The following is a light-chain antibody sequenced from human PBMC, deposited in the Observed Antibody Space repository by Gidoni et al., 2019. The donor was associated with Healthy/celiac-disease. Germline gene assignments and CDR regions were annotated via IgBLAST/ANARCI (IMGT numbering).Light chain of an antibody. CDR3: QQPSRTPSLT. CDR1: QSISSY. CDR2: AAS. Sequence: ITQSPSSLSSSVGDRVTLTRRASQSISSYLNCYQQKPGKAPTLLIYAASSLHSGVPSRFLSRGSFPDFTLPISLLQPEAFATSSFQQPSRTPSLTFVPLTRLEIK. J-gene: IGKJ5*01. V-gene: IGKV1-39*01.